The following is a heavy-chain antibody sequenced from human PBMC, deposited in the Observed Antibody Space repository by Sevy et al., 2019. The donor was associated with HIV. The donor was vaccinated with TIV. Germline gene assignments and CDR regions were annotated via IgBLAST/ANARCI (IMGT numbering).Heavy chain of an antibody. CDR1: GFTVSSNC. CDR3: ARDDGWGATKFFFY. CDR2: IYSGGST. D-gene: IGHD1-26*01. V-gene: IGHV3-53*01. Sequence: GGSLRLSCAASGFTVSSNCMSWVRQAPGKGLEWVSVIYSGGSTYYADSVKGRFTISRDNSKNTLYLQMNSLRAEDTAVYYCARDDGWGATKFFFYWGQGTLVTVSS. J-gene: IGHJ4*02.